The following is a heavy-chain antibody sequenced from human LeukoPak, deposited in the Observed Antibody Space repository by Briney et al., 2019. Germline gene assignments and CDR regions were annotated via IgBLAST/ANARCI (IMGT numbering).Heavy chain of an antibody. V-gene: IGHV3-53*01. CDR2: IYSGGST. CDR1: GFTVSSNY. Sequence: PGGSLRLSCAASGFTVSSNYMSWVRQAPGKGLEWVSVIYSGGSTYYADSVKGRFTISRDNSKNTLYLQMNSLRAEDTAVYYCASADSSGYRHFDYWGQETLVTVSS. CDR3: ASADSSGYRHFDY. D-gene: IGHD3-22*01. J-gene: IGHJ4*02.